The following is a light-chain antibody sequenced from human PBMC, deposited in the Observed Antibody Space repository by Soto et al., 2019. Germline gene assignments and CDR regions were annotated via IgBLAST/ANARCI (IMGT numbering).Light chain of an antibody. CDR3: CSYAGSYTYV. CDR1: SSDVGGYIF. V-gene: IGLV2-11*01. Sequence: QSVLTQPRSVTGSRGQSVTISCTGTSSDVGGYIFVSWYQQHPGKAPKLMIYDVTKRPSRVPDRFSGSKSGNTASLTISGLQAEDEADYYCCSYAGSYTYVFGAGTKVTVL. CDR2: DVT. J-gene: IGLJ1*01.